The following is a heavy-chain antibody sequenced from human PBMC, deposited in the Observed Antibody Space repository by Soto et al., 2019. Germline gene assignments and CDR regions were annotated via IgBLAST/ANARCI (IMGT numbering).Heavy chain of an antibody. CDR2: INHSGST. CDR1: GGSFSGYY. J-gene: IGHJ5*02. CDR3: ATGVIVVVPADVSDWFDP. V-gene: IGHV4-34*01. D-gene: IGHD2-2*01. Sequence: QVQLQQWGAGLLKPSETLSLTCAVYGGSFSGYYWSWIRQPPGKGLEWIGEINHSGSTNYNPSLKSRVTISVDTSKNQFSPKLSSVTAADTAVYYCATGVIVVVPADVSDWFDPWGQGTLVTVSS.